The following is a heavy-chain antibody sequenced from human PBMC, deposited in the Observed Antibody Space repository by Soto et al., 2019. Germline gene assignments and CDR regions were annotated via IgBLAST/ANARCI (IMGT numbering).Heavy chain of an antibody. J-gene: IGHJ4*02. D-gene: IGHD3-10*01. Sequence: EVQLVESGGGLVQPGGSLRLSCAASGFTFSDHYMDWVRQAPGKWLEWVGRSKNKADSYTTEYAASVKGRFTISRDGSKNSLFLQMKSLKTEDTAVYYCTVWGSGNDFGAAWGQGILVTVSS. CDR3: TVWGSGNDFGAA. V-gene: IGHV3-72*01. CDR2: SKNKADSYTT. CDR1: GFTFSDHY.